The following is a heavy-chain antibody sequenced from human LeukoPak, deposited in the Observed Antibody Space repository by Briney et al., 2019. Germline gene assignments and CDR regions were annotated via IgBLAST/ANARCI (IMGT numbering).Heavy chain of an antibody. CDR2: ISGSGGSA. J-gene: IGHJ3*02. CDR3: ARTSNDAFDI. V-gene: IGHV3-23*01. Sequence: PGGSLRLSCAASGFIFSSCAMSWVRQTPEKGLEWVSVISGSGGSAYYADSVKGRFTISRDNAKNSLYLQMNSLRAEDTAVYYCARTSNDAFDIWGQGTMVTVSS. CDR1: GFIFSSCA.